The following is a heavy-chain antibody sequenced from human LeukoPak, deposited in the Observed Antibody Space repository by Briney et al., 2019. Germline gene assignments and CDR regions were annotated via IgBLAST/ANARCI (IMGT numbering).Heavy chain of an antibody. CDR3: TTAPVTTDYYYYYMDV. CDR2: IKSKTDGGTT. J-gene: IGHJ6*03. V-gene: IGHV3-15*01. D-gene: IGHD4-17*01. CDR1: EFSVGSNY. Sequence: GGSLRLSCAASEFSVGSNYMTWVRQAPGKGLEWVGRIKSKTDGGTTDYAAPVKGRFTISRDDSKNTLYLQMNGLKTEDTAVYYCTTAPVTTDYYYYYMDVWGKGTTVTVSS.